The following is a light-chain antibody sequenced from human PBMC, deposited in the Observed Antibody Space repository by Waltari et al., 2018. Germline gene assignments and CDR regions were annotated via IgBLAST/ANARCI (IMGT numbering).Light chain of an antibody. CDR3: AAWDDSLSVSYV. CDR1: NSNIGRNS. V-gene: IGLV1-47*01. J-gene: IGLJ1*01. Sequence: QSVLTQPPSASGTPGQTVTISCSGTNSNIGRNSVFWYQQLPGTAPKLLIYRSKGRPSGVPDRFSGSKSGSSASRAIGGLRSEDEADYYCAAWDDSLSVSYVFGSGTKVTV. CDR2: RSK.